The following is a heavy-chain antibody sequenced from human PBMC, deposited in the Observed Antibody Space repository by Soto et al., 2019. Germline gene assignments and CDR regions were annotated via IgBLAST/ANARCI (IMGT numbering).Heavy chain of an antibody. Sequence: GASVKVSCKASGYIFTTYGISWVRQALGQGLEWMGWISPYNGNTNYAQKFQGRVTMTTDASTNTAYMELRSLRSDDTAVYYCARFAMVRPNDYWGQGTLVTVS. V-gene: IGHV1-18*01. D-gene: IGHD3-10*01. J-gene: IGHJ4*02. CDR2: ISPYNGNT. CDR1: GYIFTTYG. CDR3: ARFAMVRPNDY.